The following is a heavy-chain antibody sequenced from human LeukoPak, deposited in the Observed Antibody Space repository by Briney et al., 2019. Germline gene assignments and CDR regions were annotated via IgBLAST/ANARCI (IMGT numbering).Heavy chain of an antibody. D-gene: IGHD1-26*01. J-gene: IGHJ4*02. Sequence: ASVKVSCKASGYTFTSYGISLVRQAPGQGLEWMGWISANNGNTNYAEKLQGRVTMTTDTSTRTAYMELRSLRSDDTAVYYCARVKLHQRYFDYWGQGTLVTVSS. CDR3: ARVKLHQRYFDY. CDR2: ISANNGNT. V-gene: IGHV1-18*01. CDR1: GYTFTSYG.